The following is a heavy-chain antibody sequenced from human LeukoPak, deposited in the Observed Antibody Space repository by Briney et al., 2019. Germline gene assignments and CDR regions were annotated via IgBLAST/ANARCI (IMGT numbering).Heavy chain of an antibody. CDR3: AKEAVKWLRLGGGYFDY. Sequence: GGSLRLSCAASGFTFSSYSMNWVRQAPGKGLEWVSSISSSSSYIYYADSVKGRFTISRDNAKNSLYLQMNSLRAEDTAVYYCAKEAVKWLRLGGGYFDYWGQGTLVTVSS. CDR1: GFTFSSYS. V-gene: IGHV3-21*01. D-gene: IGHD5-12*01. CDR2: ISSSSSYI. J-gene: IGHJ4*02.